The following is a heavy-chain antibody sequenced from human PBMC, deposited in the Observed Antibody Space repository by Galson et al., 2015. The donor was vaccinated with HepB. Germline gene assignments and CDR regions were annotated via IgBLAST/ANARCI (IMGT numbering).Heavy chain of an antibody. CDR1: GYTFTSYG. Sequence: SVKVSCKASGYTFTSYGISWVRQAPGQGLEWMGWISAYNGNTNYAQKLQGSVTMTTDTSTSTAYMELRSLRSDDTAVYYCARGPQYSIAAAGTPDYWGQGTLVTVSS. CDR2: ISAYNGNT. V-gene: IGHV1-18*01. J-gene: IGHJ4*02. CDR3: ARGPQYSIAAAGTPDY. D-gene: IGHD6-13*01.